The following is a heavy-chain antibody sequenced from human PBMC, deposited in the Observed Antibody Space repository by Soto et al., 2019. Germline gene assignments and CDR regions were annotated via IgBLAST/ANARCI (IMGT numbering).Heavy chain of an antibody. D-gene: IGHD2-2*01. Sequence: XSVKVSCHAAGYTLTSYGVSWVRQAPGQGLEWMGWISAYNGNTNYAQKLQGRVTMTTDTSTSTAYMELRSLRSDDTAVYYCAREDCSSTSRHQYYYYYYGMDVCAQGTTVTVSS. J-gene: IGHJ6*02. CDR2: ISAYNGNT. CDR1: GYTLTSYG. V-gene: IGHV1-18*01. CDR3: AREDCSSTSRHQYYYYYYGMDV.